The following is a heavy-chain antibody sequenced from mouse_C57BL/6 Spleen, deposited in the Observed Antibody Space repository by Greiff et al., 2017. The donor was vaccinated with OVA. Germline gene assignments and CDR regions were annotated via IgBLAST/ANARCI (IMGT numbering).Heavy chain of an antibody. CDR2: IWWNDDK. D-gene: IGHD2-1*01. CDR3: AQMGGNYAFAY. Sequence: QVTLKVSGPGILQPSQTLSLTCSFSGFSLRTSNMGIGWIRQPSGKGLEWLAHIWWNDDKYYNPSLKSRLSITKDTSDNQVFLKLTSVNTADTATYYCAQMGGNYAFAYWGQGTLVTVSA. CDR1: GFSLRTSNMG. J-gene: IGHJ3*01. V-gene: IGHV8-5*01.